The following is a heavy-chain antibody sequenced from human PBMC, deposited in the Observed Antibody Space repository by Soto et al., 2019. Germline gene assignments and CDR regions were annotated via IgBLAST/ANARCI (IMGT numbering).Heavy chain of an antibody. CDR3: AKSPSDYDFWSGYYFDY. J-gene: IGHJ4*02. D-gene: IGHD3-3*01. CDR2: ISGSGGST. CDR1: GFTFSSYA. Sequence: GGSLRLSCAASGFTFSSYAMGWVRQAPGKGLEWVSAISGSGGSTYYADSVKGRFTISRDNSKNTLYLQMNSLRAEDTAVYYCAKSPSDYDFWSGYYFDYWGQGTLVTVSS. V-gene: IGHV3-23*01.